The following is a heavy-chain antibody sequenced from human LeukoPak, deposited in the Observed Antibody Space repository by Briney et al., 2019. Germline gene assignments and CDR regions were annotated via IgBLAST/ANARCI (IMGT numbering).Heavy chain of an antibody. Sequence: SETLSLTCAVSGGSTSSGGYSWSWIRQPPGKGLEWIGYIYHSGSTYYNPSLKSRVTISVDRSKNQFSLKLSSVTAADTAVYYCTAGAYSSSWYGYYYYGMDVWGQGTTVTVSS. CDR2: IYHSGST. CDR1: GGSTSSGGYS. V-gene: IGHV4-30-2*01. J-gene: IGHJ6*02. CDR3: TAGAYSSSWYGYYYYGMDV. D-gene: IGHD6-13*01.